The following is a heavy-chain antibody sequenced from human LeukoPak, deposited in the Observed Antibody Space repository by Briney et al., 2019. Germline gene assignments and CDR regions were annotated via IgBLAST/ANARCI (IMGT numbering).Heavy chain of an antibody. Sequence: PGGSLRLSCVASGFPFSSYWMTWVRQAPGTGLEWVANIKQDGSDRNYVTSVRGRFTISRDNAESSLYLQMNSLRVEDTAVYYCVRNLAVAGTCFDSWGQGTLVTVSS. D-gene: IGHD6-19*01. CDR1: GFPFSSYW. CDR3: VRNLAVAGTCFDS. CDR2: IKQDGSDR. J-gene: IGHJ4*02. V-gene: IGHV3-7*03.